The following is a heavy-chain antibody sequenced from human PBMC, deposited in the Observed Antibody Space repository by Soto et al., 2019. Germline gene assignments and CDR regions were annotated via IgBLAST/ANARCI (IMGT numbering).Heavy chain of an antibody. CDR3: AREVGLRKRVDYYYGMDV. CDR2: IYYSGST. Sequence: SETLSLTCTASGGSISSYYWSWIRQPPGKXLEWIGYIYYSGSTNYNPSLKSRVTISVDTSKNQFSLKLSSVTAADTAVYYCAREVGLRKRVDYYYGMDVWGQGTTVTVSS. J-gene: IGHJ6*02. CDR1: GGSISSYY. V-gene: IGHV4-59*01. D-gene: IGHD3-10*01.